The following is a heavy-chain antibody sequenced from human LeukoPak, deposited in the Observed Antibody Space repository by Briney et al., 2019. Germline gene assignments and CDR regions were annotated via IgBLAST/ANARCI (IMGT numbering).Heavy chain of an antibody. V-gene: IGHV3-9*01. J-gene: IGHJ6*02. D-gene: IGHD2-21*02. CDR2: ISWNSGSI. CDR3: AKDSGPGSAYCGGDCYWVRSYYYYGMDV. Sequence: GGSLRLSRAASGFTFDDYAMHWVRQAPGKGLEWVSGISWNSGSIGYADSVKGRFTISSDNAKNSLYLQMNSLRAEDTALYYCAKDSGPGSAYCGGDCYWVRSYYYYGMDVWGQGTTVTVSS. CDR1: GFTFDDYA.